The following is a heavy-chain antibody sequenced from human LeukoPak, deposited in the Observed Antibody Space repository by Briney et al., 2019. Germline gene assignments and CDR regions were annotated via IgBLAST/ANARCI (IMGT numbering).Heavy chain of an antibody. Sequence: KPSETLSLTCTVSGGSISNYYWGWIRQPPGKGLDWIGIINYRGNTYYNPSLKSRVTISVDTSKNQFSLKLSSVTAADTAVYYCARRDSYSSGYYYFDYWGQGTLVTVSS. D-gene: IGHD3-22*01. CDR2: INYRGNT. J-gene: IGHJ4*02. CDR3: ARRDSYSSGYYYFDY. V-gene: IGHV4-39*01. CDR1: GGSISNYY.